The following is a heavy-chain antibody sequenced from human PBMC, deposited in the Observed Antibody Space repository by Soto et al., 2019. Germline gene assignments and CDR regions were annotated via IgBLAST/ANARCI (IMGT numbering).Heavy chain of an antibody. V-gene: IGHV3-30*03. Sequence: GGSLRLSCAASGFTFSSYGMHWVRQAPGKGLEWVAVISYDGSNKYYADSVKGRFTISRDNSKNTLYLQMNSLRAEDTAVYYCATDRSSRYAFDYWGQGTLVTVSS. CDR2: ISYDGSNK. CDR3: ATDRSSRYAFDY. J-gene: IGHJ4*02. CDR1: GFTFSSYG. D-gene: IGHD2-2*01.